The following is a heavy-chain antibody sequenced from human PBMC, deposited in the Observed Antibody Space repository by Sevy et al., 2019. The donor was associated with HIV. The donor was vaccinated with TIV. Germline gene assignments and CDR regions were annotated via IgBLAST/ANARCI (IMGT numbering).Heavy chain of an antibody. V-gene: IGHV3-7*01. D-gene: IGHD2-15*01. CDR2: IKQDGSEK. CDR1: GFTFSSYW. CDR3: AREGGGSWYYFDY. J-gene: IGHJ4*02. Sequence: GGSLRLSCAASGFTFSSYWMSWDRQAPGKGLEWVANIKQDGSEKYYVDSVKGRFTISRDNAKNSLYLQMNSLRAEDTAVYYCAREGGGSWYYFDYWGQGTLVTVSS.